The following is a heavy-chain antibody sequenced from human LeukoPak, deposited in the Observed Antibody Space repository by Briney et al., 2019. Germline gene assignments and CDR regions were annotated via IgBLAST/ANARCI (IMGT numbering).Heavy chain of an antibody. V-gene: IGHV4-34*01. D-gene: IGHD5-18*01. J-gene: IGHJ5*02. Sequence: PSETLSLTCAVYGGSFSGYYWSCIRQPPGKGLEWIGEINHSGSTNYNASLRSRVTISVDTSKNQFSLRLSSVTAADTAVYYCAPRGDIEHSYGYGKWFDPWGQGTRVTVSP. CDR2: INHSGST. CDR3: APRGDIEHSYGYGKWFDP. CDR1: GGSFSGYY.